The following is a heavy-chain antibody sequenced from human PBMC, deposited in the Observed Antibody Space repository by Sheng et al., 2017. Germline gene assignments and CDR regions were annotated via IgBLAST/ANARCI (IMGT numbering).Heavy chain of an antibody. CDR1: GASISGSYL. CDR3: ARDRSNSRTADY. Sequence: QLQLRESGPGLVKPSETLSLTCTVSGASISGSYLWGWIRQTPGKGLEWIGNIYASGSAYYNPSLESRVTISVDTSKNQFSLMLRSLTAADTAVYYCARDRSNSRTADYWGQGTLVTVSS. D-gene: IGHD1-1*01. V-gene: IGHV4-39*07. J-gene: IGHJ4*02. CDR2: IYASGSA.